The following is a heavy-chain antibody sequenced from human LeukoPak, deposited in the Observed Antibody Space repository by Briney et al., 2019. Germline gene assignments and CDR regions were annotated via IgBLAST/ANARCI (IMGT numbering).Heavy chain of an antibody. J-gene: IGHJ3*02. CDR2: INHSGST. V-gene: IGHV4-34*01. D-gene: IGHD3-16*01. CDR3: ARGLRRLGI. CDR1: GGSFSGYY. Sequence: PSETLSLTCAVYGGSFSGYYWSWIRQPPGKGLEWIGEINHSGSTNYNPSLKSRVTISVDATKNQFSLKLSSVTAADTAVYYCARGLRRLGIWGQGTMVTVSS.